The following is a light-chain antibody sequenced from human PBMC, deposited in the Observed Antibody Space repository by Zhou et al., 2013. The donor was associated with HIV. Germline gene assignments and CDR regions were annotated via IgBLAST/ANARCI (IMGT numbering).Light chain of an antibody. CDR1: QDIKNY. Sequence: DIQMTQSPSSLSASLGDRVTITCRASQDIKNYVAWFQQRPGKVPKSLIYAASSLQSGVPSKFSGSGSGKDFTLTISSLQPEDFATYYCQQYNSYLLTFGGGTKVEIK. CDR2: AAS. CDR3: QQYNSYLLT. V-gene: IGKV1-16*02. J-gene: IGKJ4*01.